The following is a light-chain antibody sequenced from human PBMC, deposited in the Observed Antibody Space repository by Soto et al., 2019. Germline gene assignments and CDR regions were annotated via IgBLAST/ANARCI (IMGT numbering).Light chain of an antibody. CDR2: GAS. Sequence: EIGMTQSPGTLSVSPGERATLSCRASQSVSSNLAWYQQKPGQAPRLLIYGASTRATGIPARFSGSGSGTEFTLTISSLQSEDFAVYYCQQYNNWPRTFGQGTKVDI. CDR3: QQYNNWPRT. CDR1: QSVSSN. J-gene: IGKJ1*01. V-gene: IGKV3-15*01.